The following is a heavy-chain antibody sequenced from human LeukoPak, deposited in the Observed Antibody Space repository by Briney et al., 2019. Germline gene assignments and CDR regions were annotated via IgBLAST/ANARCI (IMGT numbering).Heavy chain of an antibody. J-gene: IGHJ6*03. D-gene: IGHD1-26*01. CDR1: GYTFTSYD. V-gene: IGHV1-8*03. CDR3: ARGFDSGSYYYYYYYYMDV. Sequence: WASVKVSCKASGYTFTSYDINWVRQATGQGLEWMGWMNPNSGNTGYAQKFQGRVTITRNTSISTAYMELSSLRSEDTAVYYCARGFDSGSYYYYYYYYMDVWGKGTTVTVSS. CDR2: MNPNSGNT.